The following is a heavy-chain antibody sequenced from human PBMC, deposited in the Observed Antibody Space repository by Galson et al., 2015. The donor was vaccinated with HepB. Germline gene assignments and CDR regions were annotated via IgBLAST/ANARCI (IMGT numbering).Heavy chain of an antibody. Sequence: SVKVSCKASGGTFSSYAISWVRQAPGQGLEWMGGIIPIFGTANYAQKFQGRVTITADESTSTAYMELSSLRSEDTAVYYCARGVVGYSYGTPFVYWGQGTLVTVSS. J-gene: IGHJ4*02. CDR2: IIPIFGTA. CDR1: GGTFSSYA. V-gene: IGHV1-69*13. D-gene: IGHD5-18*01. CDR3: ARGVVGYSYGTPFVY.